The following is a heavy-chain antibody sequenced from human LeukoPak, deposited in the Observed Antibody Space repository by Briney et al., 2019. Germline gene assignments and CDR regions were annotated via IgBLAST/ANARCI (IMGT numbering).Heavy chain of an antibody. Sequence: GGSLRLSCATSGFTVSSNYMSWVRQAPGKGLEWVSVIYDSGTTYYADSVKGRFLIFRDTSKNTVDLQMSSLRVEDTAVYYCAGRRSSGWYAYWGQGTLVSVSS. V-gene: IGHV3-53*01. J-gene: IGHJ4*02. CDR2: IYDSGTT. CDR3: AGRRSSGWYAY. CDR1: GFTVSSNY. D-gene: IGHD6-19*01.